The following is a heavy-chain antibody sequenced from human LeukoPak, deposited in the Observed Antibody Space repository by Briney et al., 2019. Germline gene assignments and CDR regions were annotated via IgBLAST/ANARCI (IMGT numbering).Heavy chain of an antibody. D-gene: IGHD4-17*01. CDR2: ISYDGSNK. Sequence: GRSLRLSCAASGFTFSSYAMHWVRQAPGKGLEWVAVISYDGSNKYYADSVKGRFTISRDNSKNTLYLQMNSLRAEDTAVYYCARAPSGTTRDWYFDLWGRGTLVTVSS. CDR3: ARAPSGTTRDWYFDL. CDR1: GFTFSSYA. J-gene: IGHJ2*01. V-gene: IGHV3-30-3*01.